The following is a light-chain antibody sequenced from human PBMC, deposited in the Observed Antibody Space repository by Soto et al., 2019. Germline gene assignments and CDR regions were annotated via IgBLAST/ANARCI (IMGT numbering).Light chain of an antibody. J-gene: IGKJ1*01. CDR1: QSVSSD. CDR2: GAS. V-gene: IGKV3-15*01. Sequence: EIVMTQSPATLSVSPGERATLSCRASQSVSSDLAWYQHKPGQAPRLLIYGASTRATGIPARFSGRGSGTEFTLTISSLQSVDFAVYYCQQYNDWPLTFGQGTKVDI. CDR3: QQYNDWPLT.